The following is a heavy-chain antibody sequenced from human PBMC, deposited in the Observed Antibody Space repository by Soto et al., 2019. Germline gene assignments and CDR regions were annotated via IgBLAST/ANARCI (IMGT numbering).Heavy chain of an antibody. CDR2: ISAYNGNT. Sequence: ASVKVSCKASGYTFTSYGISWVRQAPGQGLEWMGWISAYNGNTNYAQKLQGRVTMTTDTSTSTAYMELRSLRSDDTAVYYCARDYFRITPWANNWFDPWGQGTLVTVSS. J-gene: IGHJ5*02. D-gene: IGHD3-3*01. V-gene: IGHV1-18*01. CDR3: ARDYFRITPWANNWFDP. CDR1: GYTFTSYG.